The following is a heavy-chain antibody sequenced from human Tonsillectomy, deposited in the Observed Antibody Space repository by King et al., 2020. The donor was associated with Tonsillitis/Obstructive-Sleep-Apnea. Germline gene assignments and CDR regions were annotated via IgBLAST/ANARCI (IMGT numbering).Heavy chain of an antibody. CDR1: GYSFTSYW. D-gene: IGHD5-18*01. Sequence: QLVQSGAEVKKPGESLKISCKGSGYSFTSYWIGWVRQMPGKGLEWMGIIYPGDSDTRYSPSFQGQVTISADKSISTAYLQWSSLKASDTAMYFCAGHSDTPMVIRYFDYWGQGALVTVSS. CDR2: IYPGDSDT. V-gene: IGHV5-51*01. CDR3: AGHSDTPMVIRYFDY. J-gene: IGHJ4*02.